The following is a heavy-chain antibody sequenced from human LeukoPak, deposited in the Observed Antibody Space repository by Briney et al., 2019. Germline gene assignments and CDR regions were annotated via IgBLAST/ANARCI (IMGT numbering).Heavy chain of an antibody. CDR1: GFTFSSHG. CDR2: LSGSGDGQ. D-gene: IGHD1-14*01. V-gene: IGHV3-23*01. CDR3: AKGCQCPSGLSSWFDP. Sequence: GGPLRLSCAASGFTFSSHGMSWVRQAPGKGLEWVSGLSGSGDGQFYADSVKGRFTISRDISKNILYLQMNSLRAEDTAVYYCAKGCQCPSGLSSWFDPRGQGTLVAVSS. J-gene: IGHJ5*02.